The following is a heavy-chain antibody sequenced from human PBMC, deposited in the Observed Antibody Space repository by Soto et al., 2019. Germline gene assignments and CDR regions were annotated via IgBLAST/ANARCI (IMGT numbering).Heavy chain of an antibody. CDR2: ISSSNNYI. Sequence: VQLVESGGGLVKPGGSLRLCCAASGFTFSSYSMNWVRQAPGKGLEWVSYISSSNNYIYYADSVKGRFTTSRDNAKNALCLQINSLRAEDTAVYYCARTRLMVYEDYYYGMDVWGQGTTVTVSS. J-gene: IGHJ6*02. D-gene: IGHD2-8*01. CDR3: ARTRLMVYEDYYYGMDV. CDR1: GFTFSSYS. V-gene: IGHV3-21*01.